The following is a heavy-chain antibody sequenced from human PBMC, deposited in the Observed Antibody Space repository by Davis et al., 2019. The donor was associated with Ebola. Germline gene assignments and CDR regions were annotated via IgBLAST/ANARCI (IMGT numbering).Heavy chain of an antibody. CDR3: ARGHRSRDGYNYLDY. J-gene: IGHJ4*02. Sequence: SGPTLVKPTQTFTLTCTFSGFSLSTSGMCVSWIRQPPGKALEWLALIDWDDDKYYSTSLKTRLTISKDTSKNQVVLTMTNMDPVDTATYYCARGHRSRDGYNYLDYWGQGTLVTVSS. V-gene: IGHV2-70*01. D-gene: IGHD5-24*01. CDR1: GFSLSTSGMC. CDR2: IDWDDDK.